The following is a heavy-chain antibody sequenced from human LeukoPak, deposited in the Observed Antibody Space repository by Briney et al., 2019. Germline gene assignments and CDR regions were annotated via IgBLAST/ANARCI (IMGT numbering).Heavy chain of an antibody. V-gene: IGHV3-21*01. J-gene: IGHJ4*02. CDR3: ARDEALGY. CDR1: GFTFSIYS. CDR2: ISSGSSYI. Sequence: GGSLRLSCAASGFTFSIYSMNWVRQAPGKVLEWVSSISSGSSYIYYADSVKGRFTISRDNAKNSLYLQMNSLRAEDTAVYYCARDEALGYWGQGTLVTVSS. D-gene: IGHD3-16*01.